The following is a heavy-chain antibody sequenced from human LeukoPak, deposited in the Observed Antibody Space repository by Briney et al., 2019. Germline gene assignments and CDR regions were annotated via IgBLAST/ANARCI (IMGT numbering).Heavy chain of an antibody. Sequence: GRSLGLSCAASGFTFDDYAMRWVRQAPGKGLEWVSGISWNSGSIGYADSVKGRFTISRDNAKNSLYLQMNSLRAEDTALYYCAKDRQYQLLLGAFDIWGQGTMVTVSS. CDR2: ISWNSGSI. V-gene: IGHV3-9*01. CDR3: AKDRQYQLLLGAFDI. D-gene: IGHD2-2*01. J-gene: IGHJ3*02. CDR1: GFTFDDYA.